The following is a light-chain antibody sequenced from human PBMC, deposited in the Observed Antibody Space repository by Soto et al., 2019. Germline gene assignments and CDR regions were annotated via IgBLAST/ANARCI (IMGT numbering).Light chain of an antibody. CDR1: QSVSNK. CDR3: QQYNNWTRT. Sequence: EIVLTRSRGTPSLSPGERATLSCRASQSVSNKVAWYQQKPGQAPRLLIHGASSRATGIPDRFSGSGSGTEFTLTISSLKYEDFAVYYCQQYNNWTRTFGQGTKVDIK. J-gene: IGKJ1*01. CDR2: GAS. V-gene: IGKV3D-15*01.